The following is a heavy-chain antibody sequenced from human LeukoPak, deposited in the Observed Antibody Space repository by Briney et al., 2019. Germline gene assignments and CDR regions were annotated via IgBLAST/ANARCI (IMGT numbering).Heavy chain of an antibody. CDR3: ATAHYSPYFDY. V-gene: IGHV3-48*01. CDR1: GFTFSSYS. Sequence: GGSLRLSCAASGFTFSSYSMNWVRQAPGKGLEWVSYISSSSSTIYYADSVKGRFTISRDNAKNSLYLQMNSLRAEDTAVYYCATAHYSPYFDYWGQRTLVTVSS. CDR2: ISSSSSTI. J-gene: IGHJ4*02. D-gene: IGHD3-10*01.